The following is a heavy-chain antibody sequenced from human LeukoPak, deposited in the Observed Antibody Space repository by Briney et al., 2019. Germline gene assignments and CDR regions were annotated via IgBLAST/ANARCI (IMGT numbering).Heavy chain of an antibody. CDR1: GFTFGDYA. CDR2: IRSKAYGGTT. CDR3: TRVHYVWGSYRTIDY. Sequence: GGSLRLSCAAPGFTFGDYAMSWFRQAPGKGLEWVGFIRSKAYGGTTEYAASVKGRFTISRDDSKSIAYLQMNSLKTEDTAVYYCTRVHYVWGSYRTIDYWGQGTLVTVSS. D-gene: IGHD3-16*02. V-gene: IGHV3-49*03. J-gene: IGHJ4*02.